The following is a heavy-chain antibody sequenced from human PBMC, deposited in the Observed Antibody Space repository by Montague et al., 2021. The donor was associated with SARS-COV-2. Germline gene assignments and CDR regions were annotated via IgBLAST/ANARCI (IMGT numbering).Heavy chain of an antibody. CDR3: ARGRIELSMIVVVMTGASYYMDV. CDR2: IYHTGST. V-gene: IGHV4-34*01. D-gene: IGHD3-22*01. J-gene: IGHJ6*03. CDR1: GESFNGHY. Sequence: SDTLSLTCAVYGESFNGHYWTWIRQPPGKGLEWIGEIYHTGSTNYNPSLKSRVTISVDTSKNQFSLKLRSVTAADTAVYYCARGRIELSMIVVVMTGASYYMDVWGKGTTVTVPS.